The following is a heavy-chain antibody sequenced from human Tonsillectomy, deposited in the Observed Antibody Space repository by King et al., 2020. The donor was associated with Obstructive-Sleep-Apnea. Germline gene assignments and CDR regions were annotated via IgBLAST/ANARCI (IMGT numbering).Heavy chain of an antibody. CDR3: ARGDCSGGSCYSPPTFDY. V-gene: IGHV4-34*01. CDR1: GGSFSGYY. Sequence: VQLQQWGAGLLKPSETLSLTCAVYGGSFSGYYWSWIRQPPGKGLEWIGEINHSGSTNCNPPLKSRVTISVDTSKNQFSLNLSSVTAADTAVYYCARGDCSGGSCYSPPTFDYWGQGTLVTVSS. D-gene: IGHD2-15*01. CDR2: INHSGST. J-gene: IGHJ4*02.